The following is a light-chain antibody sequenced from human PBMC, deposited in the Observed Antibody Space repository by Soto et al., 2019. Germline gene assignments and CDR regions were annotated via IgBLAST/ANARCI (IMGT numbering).Light chain of an antibody. Sequence: VQMTPSPSSLAGSVGDRVTITCRASQSISSYLNWYQQKPGKAPKLLIYKASTLKSGVPSRFSGSGSGTEFTLTISSLQPDDFATYYCQHYNSYSEAFGQGTNVDIK. V-gene: IGKV1-5*03. CDR1: QSISSY. J-gene: IGKJ1*01. CDR3: QHYNSYSEA. CDR2: KAS.